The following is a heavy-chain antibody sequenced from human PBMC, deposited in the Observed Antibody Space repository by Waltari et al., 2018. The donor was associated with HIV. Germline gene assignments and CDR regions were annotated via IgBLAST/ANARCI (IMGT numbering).Heavy chain of an antibody. CDR1: SGSISSRDYY. D-gene: IGHD6-19*01. CDR2: IFYSGNT. Sequence: QLQVQESGPGLVKPSETLSLTCPVSSGSISSRDYYWGWIRQPPGKGLEWIGIIFYSGNTYSNPSLKSRVTISVDTSKSQFSLNLSSVTAADTAVYYCARQWLALYFDYWGQGTLVTVSS. V-gene: IGHV4-39*07. J-gene: IGHJ4*02. CDR3: ARQWLALYFDY.